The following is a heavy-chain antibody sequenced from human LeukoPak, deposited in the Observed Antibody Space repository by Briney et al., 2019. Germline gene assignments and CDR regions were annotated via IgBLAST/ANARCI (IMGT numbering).Heavy chain of an antibody. CDR1: GGSFSGYY. D-gene: IGHD5-12*01. Sequence: SEALSLTCAVDGGSFSGYYWSWIRQPPGKGLEESGEINHSGSTNYNPSLKSRVTISVDTSKNQFPLKLSSVTAADTAVYYCARERRRIVATTYYFDYWGQGTLVTVSS. V-gene: IGHV4-34*01. CDR3: ARERRRIVATTYYFDY. J-gene: IGHJ4*02. CDR2: INHSGST.